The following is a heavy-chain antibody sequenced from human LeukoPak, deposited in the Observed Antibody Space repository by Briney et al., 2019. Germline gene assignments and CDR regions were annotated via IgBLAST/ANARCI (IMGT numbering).Heavy chain of an antibody. Sequence: GGSLRLSCAASGFTFSSYAMHWVRQAPGKGLEWVAVISYDGSNKYYADSVKGRFTISRDNSKNTLYLQMNSLRAEDTAVYYCAKNPTAMVTYYFDYWGQGTLVTVSS. CDR3: AKNPTAMVTYYFDY. V-gene: IGHV3-30*18. CDR1: GFTFSSYA. D-gene: IGHD5-18*01. CDR2: ISYDGSNK. J-gene: IGHJ4*02.